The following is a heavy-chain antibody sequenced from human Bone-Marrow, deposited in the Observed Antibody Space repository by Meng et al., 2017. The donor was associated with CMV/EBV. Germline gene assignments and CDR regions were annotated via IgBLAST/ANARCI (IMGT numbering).Heavy chain of an antibody. CDR2: ISRGGEST. CDR1: GFTFSSHA. J-gene: IGHJ4*02. V-gene: IGHV3-23*01. Sequence: GESLKISCAASGFTFSSHAMSWVRQAPGKGPEWVSAISRGGESTYYADSVKGRFTISRDNSKNSLYLQINSLRAEDTAVYYCAKEWSAWELLGNHFDYWGQGTLATFSS. CDR3: AKEWSAWELLGNHFDY. D-gene: IGHD1-26*01.